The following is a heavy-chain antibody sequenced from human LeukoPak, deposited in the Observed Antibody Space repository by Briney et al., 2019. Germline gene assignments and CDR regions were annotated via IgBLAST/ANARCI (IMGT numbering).Heavy chain of an antibody. Sequence: GESLKISCKGSGYTFTNFWIGWVRQMPGKGLEWMGIIYPGDPDTKYSPSFQGQVTISADKSISTAYLQWSSLKASDTAMYYCARQFNNGWDYGYWGQGTLVTVSS. J-gene: IGHJ4*02. CDR2: IYPGDPDT. CDR1: GYTFTNFW. V-gene: IGHV5-51*01. CDR3: ARQFNNGWDYGY. D-gene: IGHD1-26*01.